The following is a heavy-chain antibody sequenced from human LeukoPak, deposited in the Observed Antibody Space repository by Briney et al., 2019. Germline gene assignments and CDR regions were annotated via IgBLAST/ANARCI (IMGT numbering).Heavy chain of an antibody. V-gene: IGHV1-18*01. J-gene: IGHJ4*02. D-gene: IGHD3-22*01. CDR3: AIAPWAYYYYSSGYDY. Sequence: ASVKVSCKASGHTFTSYGISWVRQAPGQGLEWMGWISAYNGNTNYAQKLQGRVTMTTDTSTSTAYMELRSLRSDDTAVYYCAIAPWAYYYYSSGYDYWGQGTLVTVSS. CDR2: ISAYNGNT. CDR1: GHTFTSYG.